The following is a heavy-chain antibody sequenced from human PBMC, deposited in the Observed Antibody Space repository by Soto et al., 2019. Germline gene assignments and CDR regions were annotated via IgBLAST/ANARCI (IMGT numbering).Heavy chain of an antibody. CDR3: ARDRHITIFGSDHYYGMDV. V-gene: IGHV3-30-3*01. J-gene: IGHJ6*02. Sequence: GGSLRLSCAASGFTFSSYAMHWVRQAPGKGLEWVAVISYDGSNKYYADSVKGRFTISRDNSKNTLYLQMNSLRAEDTAVYYCARDRHITIFGSDHYYGMDVWGQGTTVTVSS. CDR2: ISYDGSNK. CDR1: GFTFSSYA. D-gene: IGHD3-3*01.